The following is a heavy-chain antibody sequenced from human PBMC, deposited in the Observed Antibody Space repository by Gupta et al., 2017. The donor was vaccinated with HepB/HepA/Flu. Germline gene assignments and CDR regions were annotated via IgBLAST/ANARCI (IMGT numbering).Heavy chain of an antibody. CDR2: IIHSGNT. Sequence: QVQLQQWGAGLLKPSETLSLTCAIHRGSFTSPYWSWIRQPPGKGLEWIAEIIHSGNTTYNPSLRSRATISGDTSKNQVSLRLTSVTAADTGIYYCARVLNCGGDCYAGGGFDYWGQGSLVIVSS. J-gene: IGHJ4*02. V-gene: IGHV4-34*02. D-gene: IGHD2-21*02. CDR3: ARVLNCGGDCYAGGGFDY. CDR1: RGSFTSPY.